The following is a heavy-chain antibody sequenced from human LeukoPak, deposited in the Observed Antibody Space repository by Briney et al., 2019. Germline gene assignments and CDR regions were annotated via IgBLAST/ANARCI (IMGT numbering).Heavy chain of an antibody. D-gene: IGHD3-10*01. CDR3: ARARYGSGSYYLDY. CDR1: GFTFSSYW. V-gene: IGHV3-74*01. CDR2: INSDGSST. Sequence: GGSLRLSCAASGFTFSSYWMHWVRQAPGKGLVWVSRINSDGSSTSYADSVKGRFTISRDNAKNTLYLQMSSLRAEDTAVYYCARARYGSGSYYLDYWGQGTLVTVSS. J-gene: IGHJ4*02.